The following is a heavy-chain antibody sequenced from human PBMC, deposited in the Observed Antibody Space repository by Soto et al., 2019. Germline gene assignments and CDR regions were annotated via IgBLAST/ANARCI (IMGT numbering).Heavy chain of an antibody. J-gene: IGHJ4*02. V-gene: IGHV1-2*04. CDR1: GYRFTGYY. Sequence: ASVKVSCKASGYRFTGYYVHWVRQAPGQGLEWMGWINPNSGGTNYAQRFQGLVSMTRDTSIGTAYMDLSSLRSDDTAVYYCGRAFRYGGSGYYFDYWGQGTQVTVPQ. CDR3: GRAFRYGGSGYYFDY. CDR2: INPNSGGT. D-gene: IGHD3-22*01.